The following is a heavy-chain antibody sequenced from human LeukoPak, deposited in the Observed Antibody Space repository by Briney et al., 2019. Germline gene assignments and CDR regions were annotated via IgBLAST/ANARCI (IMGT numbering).Heavy chain of an antibody. J-gene: IGHJ5*02. Sequence: PSETLSLTCAVYGGSFSGYYWSWIRQPPGKGLEWIGEINHSGSTNYNPSLKSRVTISVDTSKNQFSLKLSSVTAADTAVYYCARATDVEYCSSTSCYTSWFDPWGQGTLVTVSS. D-gene: IGHD2-2*02. CDR1: GGSFSGYY. CDR2: INHSGST. V-gene: IGHV4-34*01. CDR3: ARATDVEYCSSTSCYTSWFDP.